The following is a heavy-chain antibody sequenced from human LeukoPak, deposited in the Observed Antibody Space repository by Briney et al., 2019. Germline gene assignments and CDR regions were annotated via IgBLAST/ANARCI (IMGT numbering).Heavy chain of an antibody. V-gene: IGHV3-48*01. CDR2: ISSSSSTI. CDR1: GFTFSRYA. D-gene: IGHD4-17*01. Sequence: PGGSLRLSCATSGFTFSRYAMNWVRQAPGKGLEWVSYISSSSSTIYYADSVKGRFTISRDNAKNSLYLQMNSLRAEDTAVYYCARLVGGDYGDYWDQTEANWFDPWGQGTLVTVSS. J-gene: IGHJ5*02. CDR3: ARLVGGDYGDYWDQTEANWFDP.